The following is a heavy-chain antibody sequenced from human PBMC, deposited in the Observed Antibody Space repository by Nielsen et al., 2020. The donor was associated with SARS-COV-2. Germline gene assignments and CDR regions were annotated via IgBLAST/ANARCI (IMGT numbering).Heavy chain of an antibody. CDR1: GFTFSSYG. D-gene: IGHD6-6*01. Sequence: GGSLRLSCAASGFTFSSYGMHWVRQAPGKGLEWVAVIWYDGSNKYYADSVKGRFTISRDNSKNTLYLQMNSLRAEDTAVYYCARESSSSDAFDIWGQGTMVTVSS. V-gene: IGHV3-33*01. CDR2: IWYDGSNK. J-gene: IGHJ3*02. CDR3: ARESSSSDAFDI.